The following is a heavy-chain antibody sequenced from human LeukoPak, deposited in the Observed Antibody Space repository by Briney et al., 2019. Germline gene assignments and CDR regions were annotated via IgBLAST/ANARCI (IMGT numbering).Heavy chain of an antibody. J-gene: IGHJ6*03. CDR3: ARVHSGYASEVDYYYMDV. D-gene: IGHD5-12*01. CDR1: GFTFSSYN. Sequence: GGSLRLSCAASGFTFSSYNMNWVRQAPGKGLEWVANIKQDGSEKYYVDSVKGRFTISRDNAKNSLYLQMNSLRAEDTAVYYCARVHSGYASEVDYYYMDVWGKGTTVTVSS. V-gene: IGHV3-7*01. CDR2: IKQDGSEK.